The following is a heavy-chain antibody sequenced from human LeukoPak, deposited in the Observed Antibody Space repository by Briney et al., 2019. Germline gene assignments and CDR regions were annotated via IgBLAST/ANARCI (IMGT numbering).Heavy chain of an antibody. Sequence: GGSLRLSCAASGFTFDDYAMHWVRQAPGKGLEWVSGISWNSGSIDYADSVKGRFTISRDNAKNSLYLQMNSLRAEDTAVYYCAKDYIAFDYWGQGTLVTVFS. CDR3: AKDYIAFDY. J-gene: IGHJ4*02. CDR2: ISWNSGSI. CDR1: GFTFDDYA. D-gene: IGHD2-2*02. V-gene: IGHV3-9*01.